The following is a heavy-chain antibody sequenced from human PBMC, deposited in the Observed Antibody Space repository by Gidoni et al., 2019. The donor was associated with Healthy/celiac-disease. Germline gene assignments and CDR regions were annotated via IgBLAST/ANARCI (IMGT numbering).Heavy chain of an antibody. Sequence: EVQLVQSGAEVHKPGESLQISCKGSGYSFTSYCIGWVRQMPGKGLEWMGIIYPGDSDTRYSPSFQGQVTISADKSISTAYLQWSSLKASDNAMYYCARSYSSSWYGVGWFDPWGQGTLVTVSS. D-gene: IGHD6-13*01. CDR1: GYSFTSYC. CDR2: IYPGDSDT. V-gene: IGHV5-51*01. J-gene: IGHJ5*02. CDR3: ARSYSSSWYGVGWFDP.